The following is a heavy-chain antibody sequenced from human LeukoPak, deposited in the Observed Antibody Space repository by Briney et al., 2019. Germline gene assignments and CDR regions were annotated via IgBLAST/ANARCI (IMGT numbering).Heavy chain of an antibody. Sequence: ASVKVSCKASGYTFTGYYMHWVRQAPGQGLEWMGWINPNSGGTNYAQKFQGRVTMTRDTSISTAYMELRSLRSDDTAVYYCARDRGPYSSDPWGQGTLVTVSS. CDR2: INPNSGGT. CDR1: GYTFTGYY. V-gene: IGHV1-2*02. CDR3: ARDRGPYSSDP. J-gene: IGHJ5*02. D-gene: IGHD6-13*01.